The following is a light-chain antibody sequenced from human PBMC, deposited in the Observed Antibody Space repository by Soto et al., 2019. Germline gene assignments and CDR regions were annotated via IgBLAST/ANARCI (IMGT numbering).Light chain of an antibody. J-gene: IGKJ1*01. CDR2: GAS. V-gene: IGKV3-20*01. Sequence: EIVLTQSPGTLSLSPGERATLSCRASQSVSSSYFAWYQQKPGQAPRLLIYGASSMATGIPDRFSGSGSGTDFTLTISRLEPEDFAMYYCQQYYSSAPWSFGQGTKVEIK. CDR3: QQYYSSAPWS. CDR1: QSVSSSY.